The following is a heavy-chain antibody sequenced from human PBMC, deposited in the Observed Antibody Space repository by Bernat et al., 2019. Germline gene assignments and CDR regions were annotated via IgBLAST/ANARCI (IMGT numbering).Heavy chain of an antibody. CDR3: ARGDTGTTTPFDP. Sequence: VQLVESGGGVVQPGRSLRLSCAASGFTVSSNYMSWVRQAPGKGLEWVSVIYSGGSTYYADSVKGRFTISRHNSKNTLYLQMNSLRAEDTAVYYCARGDTGTTTPFDPWGQGTLVTVSS. CDR2: IYSGGST. CDR1: GFTVSSNY. D-gene: IGHD1-7*01. J-gene: IGHJ5*02. V-gene: IGHV3-53*04.